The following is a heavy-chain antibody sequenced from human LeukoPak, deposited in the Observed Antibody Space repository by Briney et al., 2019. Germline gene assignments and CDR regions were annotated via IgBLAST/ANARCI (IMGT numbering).Heavy chain of an antibody. CDR3: AISMTTVTGWDAFDI. J-gene: IGHJ3*02. D-gene: IGHD4-17*01. Sequence: SETLSLTCAVYGGSFSGYYWSWIRQPPGKGLEWIGEINHSGSTNYNPSLKSRVTISVDTSKNQFSLKLSSVTAADTAVYYCAISMTTVTGWDAFDIWGQGTMVTVSS. CDR2: INHSGST. V-gene: IGHV4-34*01. CDR1: GGSFSGYY.